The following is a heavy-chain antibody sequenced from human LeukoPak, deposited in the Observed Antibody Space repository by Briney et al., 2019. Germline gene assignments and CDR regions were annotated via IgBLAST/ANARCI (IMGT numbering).Heavy chain of an antibody. CDR2: IYTSGST. J-gene: IGHJ4*02. CDR3: ARHFLLVGATDY. D-gene: IGHD1-26*01. CDR1: GGSISSGSYY. Sequence: NTSETLSLTCTVSGGSISSGSYYWSWIRQPAGKGLEWIGRIYTSGSTNYNPSLKSRVTISVDTSKNQFSLKLSSVTAADTAVYYCARHFLLVGATDYWGQGTLVTVSS. V-gene: IGHV4-61*02.